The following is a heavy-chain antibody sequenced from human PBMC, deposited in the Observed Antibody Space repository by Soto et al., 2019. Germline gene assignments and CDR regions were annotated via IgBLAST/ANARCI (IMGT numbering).Heavy chain of an antibody. Sequence: QVQLVESGGGVVQPGTSLRLSCAASGFTFATYGMHWVRQPPGKGLQWVAVTWYDGSENFYGDSVKGRFTISRDSSKNTLNLQMDSLTAEDTVVYYCATGFYSSSIDHWGQGTLVTVTS. J-gene: IGHJ4*02. CDR3: ATGFYSSSIDH. D-gene: IGHD3-22*01. CDR1: GFTFATYG. V-gene: IGHV3-33*01. CDR2: TWYDGSEN.